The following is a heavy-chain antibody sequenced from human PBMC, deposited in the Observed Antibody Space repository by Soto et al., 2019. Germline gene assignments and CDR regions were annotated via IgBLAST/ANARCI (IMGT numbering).Heavy chain of an antibody. CDR1: GFTFSSYA. D-gene: IGHD3-3*01. CDR2: ISGSGGST. CDR3: AKDYDFWSGYLAYYYMDV. Sequence: GGSLRLSCAASGFTFSSYAMSWVRQAPGKGLEWVSAISGSGGSTYYADSVKGRFTTSRDNSKNTLYLQMNSLRAEDTAVYYCAKDYDFWSGYLAYYYMDVWGKGTTVTDSS. V-gene: IGHV3-23*01. J-gene: IGHJ6*03.